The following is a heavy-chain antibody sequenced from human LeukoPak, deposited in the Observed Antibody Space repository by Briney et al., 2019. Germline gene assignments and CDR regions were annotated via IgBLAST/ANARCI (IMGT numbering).Heavy chain of an antibody. CDR3: ARGPGYCSSTSCYIRWFDP. CDR2: MNPNSGNT. D-gene: IGHD2-2*02. J-gene: IGHJ5*02. V-gene: IGHV1-8*02. Sequence: ASVKVSCKASGGTFSSYAISWVRQATGQGLEWMGWMNPNSGNTGYAQKFQGRVTMTRNTSISTAHMELSSLRSEDTAVYYCARGPGYCSSTSCYIRWFDPWGQGTLVTVSS. CDR1: GGTFSSYA.